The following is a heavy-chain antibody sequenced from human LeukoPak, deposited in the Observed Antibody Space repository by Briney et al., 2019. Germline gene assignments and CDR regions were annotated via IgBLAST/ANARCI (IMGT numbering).Heavy chain of an antibody. CDR1: GFTFSSYG. D-gene: IGHD6-13*01. CDR3: AKALYSSSWSPNWFDP. CDR2: ISYDGSNK. J-gene: IGHJ5*02. Sequence: PGGSLRPSCAASGFTFSSYGMHWVRQAPGKGLEWVAVISYDGSNKYYADSVKGRFTISRDNSKNTLYLQMNSLRAEDTAVYYCAKALYSSSWSPNWFDPWGQGTLVTVSS. V-gene: IGHV3-30*18.